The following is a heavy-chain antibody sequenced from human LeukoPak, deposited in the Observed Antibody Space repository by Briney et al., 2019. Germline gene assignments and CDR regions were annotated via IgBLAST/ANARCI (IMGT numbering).Heavy chain of an antibody. CDR2: IYYSGST. CDR3: ARGPAGAAAGGNFDC. D-gene: IGHD6-13*01. J-gene: IGHJ4*02. V-gene: IGHV4-59*01. CDR1: GGSISSYY. Sequence: SETLSLTCTVSGGSISSYYWSWIRQPPGKGLERIGYIYYSGSTNYNPSLKSRVTISVDTSKNQFSLKLSSVTAADTAVYYCARGPAGAAAGGNFDCWGQGTLVTVSS.